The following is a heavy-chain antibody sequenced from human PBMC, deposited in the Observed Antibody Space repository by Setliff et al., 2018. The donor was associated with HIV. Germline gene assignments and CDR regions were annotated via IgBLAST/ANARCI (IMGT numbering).Heavy chain of an antibody. J-gene: IGHJ4*02. CDR1: GYTFTSYG. CDR2: ISAYNGNT. Sequence: ASVKVSCKASGYTFTSYGITWVRQAPGQGLEWMGWISAYNGNTNYGQKFQGRVTMTTDTSTSTAYMELRSLKSDDTAVYYCARVAFYGSGSYEDYWGQGTLVTVSS. CDR3: ARVAFYGSGSYEDY. V-gene: IGHV1-18*01. D-gene: IGHD3-10*01.